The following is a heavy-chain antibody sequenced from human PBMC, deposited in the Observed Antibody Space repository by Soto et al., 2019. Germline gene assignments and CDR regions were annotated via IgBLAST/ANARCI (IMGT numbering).Heavy chain of an antibody. CDR1: GYTFAAYY. V-gene: IGHV1-2*02. CDR3: ARDPDYGDYWGYFFDS. CDR2: INPTSGGT. J-gene: IGHJ4*02. Sequence: QVQLVQSGAEVKKPGGSVKVSCKTSGYTFAAYYIHWIRQAPGQGLEWMGWINPTSGGTVYAQNFQDRVTMTRDTSISTAYMELRRLNSDDTAVYYFARDPDYGDYWGYFFDSWGQGTPVTVSS. D-gene: IGHD4-17*01.